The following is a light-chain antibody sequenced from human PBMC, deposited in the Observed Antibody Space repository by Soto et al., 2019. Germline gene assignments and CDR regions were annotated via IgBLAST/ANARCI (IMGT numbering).Light chain of an antibody. CDR1: QAVNTR. Sequence: EIVLTQSPATLSSFPGDRVTLSCRASQAVNTRLAWYQHKPGQAPRLLIYLASNRAAGVPARSSGSGSGTDFTLTISNVEPEDFAVYYCHQRQSWPRTVGQGTKVDIK. CDR3: HQRQSWPRT. J-gene: IGKJ1*01. CDR2: LAS. V-gene: IGKV3-11*01.